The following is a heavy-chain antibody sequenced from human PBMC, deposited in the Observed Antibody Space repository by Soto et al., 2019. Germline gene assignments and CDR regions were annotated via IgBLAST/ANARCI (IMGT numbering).Heavy chain of an antibody. Sequence: PGESLKISCASSGFTFSSYSMNWVRQAPGKGLEWVSSISSSSSYIYYADSVKGRFTISRDNAKNSLYLQMNSLRAEDTAVYYCARDDIVVVPAAIEHNWFDPWGQGTLVTVSS. CDR2: ISSSSSYI. CDR3: ARDDIVVVPAAIEHNWFDP. D-gene: IGHD2-2*01. CDR1: GFTFSSYS. J-gene: IGHJ5*02. V-gene: IGHV3-21*01.